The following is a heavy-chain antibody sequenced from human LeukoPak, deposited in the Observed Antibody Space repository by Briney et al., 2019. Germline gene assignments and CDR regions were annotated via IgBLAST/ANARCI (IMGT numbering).Heavy chain of an antibody. CDR3: ARVFRGVVTSNWFGP. V-gene: IGHV4-59*11. Sequence: PSETLSLTCTVSGGSINGHYWTWIRQPPGKGLEWIGFVYDNGNTNYNSSLQSRVTMSVDTSTNQLSLKMSSVTAADTAIYYCARVFRGVVTSNWFGPWGQGTLVTVSS. J-gene: IGHJ5*02. CDR1: GGSINGHY. CDR2: VYDNGNT. D-gene: IGHD2-21*02.